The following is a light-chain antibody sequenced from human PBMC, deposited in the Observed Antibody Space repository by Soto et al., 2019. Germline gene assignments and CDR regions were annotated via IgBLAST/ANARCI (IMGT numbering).Light chain of an antibody. Sequence: EPVLTQSPGTLSLSPGERATLSCRASQSISSGYLAWYQQRPGQAPRLLISGASNRATGIPDRFSGSRSGTDFTLTISRLEPEDFAVYYCQQYGGSPLVTFGGGTKVEIK. V-gene: IGKV3-20*01. CDR2: GAS. J-gene: IGKJ4*01. CDR1: QSISSGY. CDR3: QQYGGSPLVT.